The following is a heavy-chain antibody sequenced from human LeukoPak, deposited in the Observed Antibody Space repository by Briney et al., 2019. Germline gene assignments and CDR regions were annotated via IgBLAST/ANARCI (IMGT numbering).Heavy chain of an antibody. CDR2: IYPHDADT. V-gene: IGHV5-51*01. Sequence: GESLKISCTGSPYSFTTYWIVWVRQMPGKGLEWMGIIYPHDADTRYTPSFLGQVTISADRSINTAYLQWTRLKASDTAIYYCARLHSSPSGPVDYWGQGTLVSVSS. D-gene: IGHD6-6*01. CDR3: ARLHSSPSGPVDY. J-gene: IGHJ4*02. CDR1: PYSFTTYW.